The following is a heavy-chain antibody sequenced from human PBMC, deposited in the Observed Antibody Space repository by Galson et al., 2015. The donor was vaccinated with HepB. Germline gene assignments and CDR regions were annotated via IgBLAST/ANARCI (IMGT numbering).Heavy chain of an antibody. CDR1: GYTFTSYG. CDR2: ISAYNGNT. CDR3: ARVVATVTTHDAFDI. D-gene: IGHD4-17*01. Sequence: SVKVSCKASGYTFTSYGISWVRQAPGQGLEWMGWISAYNGNTNYAQKLQGRVTISRDNSKNTLYLQMNSLRAEDTAVYYCARVVATVTTHDAFDIWGQGTMVTVSS. J-gene: IGHJ3*02. V-gene: IGHV1-18*01.